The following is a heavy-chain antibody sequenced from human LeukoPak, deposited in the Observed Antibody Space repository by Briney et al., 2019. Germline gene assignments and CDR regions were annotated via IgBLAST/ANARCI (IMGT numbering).Heavy chain of an antibody. CDR2: ISSSGSVI. J-gene: IGHJ6*03. D-gene: IGHD2-2*01. V-gene: IGHV3-48*01. CDR3: ARAGCTSTSCSQIELHYYHHMDV. Sequence: GGSLRLSCAASGFTFSSYAMSWVRQAPGKGLEWVSHISSSGSVIYYGDSVKGRFTISRDNAKNSLSLHMNSLRAEDTAVYYCARAGCTSTSCSQIELHYYHHMDVWGKGTTVTVSS. CDR1: GFTFSSYA.